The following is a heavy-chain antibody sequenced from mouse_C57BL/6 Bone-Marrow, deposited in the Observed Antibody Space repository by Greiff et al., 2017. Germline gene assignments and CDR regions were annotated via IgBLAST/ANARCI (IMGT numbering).Heavy chain of an antibody. D-gene: IGHD1-1*01. J-gene: IGHJ3*01. V-gene: IGHV14-4*01. CDR2: LDPENGDT. CDR1: GFNIKDDY. Sequence: EVQLQQSGAELVRPGASVKLSCTASGFNIKDDYMHWVKQRPEQGLEWIGWLDPENGDTEYASKFQGKATITADTSSNPAYLQLSSLTSDETAVYYSTHGSSYGWFAYWGQGTLVTVSA. CDR3: THGSSYGWFAY.